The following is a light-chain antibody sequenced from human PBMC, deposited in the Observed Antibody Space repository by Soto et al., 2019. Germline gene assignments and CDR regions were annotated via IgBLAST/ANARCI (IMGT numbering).Light chain of an antibody. CDR2: KDS. CDR3: QSADSSGTYVV. CDR1: AFPNQY. J-gene: IGLJ2*01. Sequence: SYELTQPPSVSGSPGQTASITCSGDAFPNQYAYWYQQKPGQAPVLVIYKDSERPSGIPDRFSGSSSGTTVTLTISGVQAEDEADYYCQSADSSGTYVVFGGGTKLTVL. V-gene: IGLV3-25*02.